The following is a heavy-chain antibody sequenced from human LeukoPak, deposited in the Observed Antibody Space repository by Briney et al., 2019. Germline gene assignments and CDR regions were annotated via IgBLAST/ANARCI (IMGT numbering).Heavy chain of an antibody. CDR3: ARDPGLLCFGQGFDI. V-gene: IGHV3-30*02. D-gene: IGHD3-10*01. CDR1: GFTFSSYG. J-gene: IGHJ3*02. CDR2: IRYDGSNK. Sequence: GGSLRLSCAASGFTFSSYGMHWVRQAPGKGLEWVAFIRYDGSNKYYADSVKGRFTISRDNSKNTLYLQMNSLRAEDTAVYYGARDPGLLCFGQGFDIGGQGTMVTVFS.